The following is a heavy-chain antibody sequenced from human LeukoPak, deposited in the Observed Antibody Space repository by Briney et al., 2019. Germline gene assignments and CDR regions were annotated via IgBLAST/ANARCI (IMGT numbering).Heavy chain of an antibody. J-gene: IGHJ4*02. Sequence: PGGSLRLSCAASGFTFSSYGMHWVRQAPGKGLEWVAVIWYDGSNKYYADSVKGRFIISRDNSKNTLYLQMNSLRAEDTAVYYCARALGPSQWLVADYWGQGTLVTVSS. CDR2: IWYDGSNK. V-gene: IGHV3-33*01. CDR3: ARALGPSQWLVADY. D-gene: IGHD6-19*01. CDR1: GFTFSSYG.